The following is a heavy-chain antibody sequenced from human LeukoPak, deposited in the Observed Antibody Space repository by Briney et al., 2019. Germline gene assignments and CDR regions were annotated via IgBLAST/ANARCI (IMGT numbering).Heavy chain of an antibody. V-gene: IGHV4-34*01. CDR3: AIGQLPTALGYNWFDP. J-gene: IGHJ5*02. CDR1: GGSFNEYY. CDR2: INARGDT. Sequence: SETLSLTCAVSGGSFNEYYWNWIRQPPGKGLEWIGEINARGDTNYNPSLKSRVTISVDTSKKQFSLRLTSLIAADAALYYCAIGQLPTALGYNWFDPWGQGTLVTVSS. D-gene: IGHD2-2*01.